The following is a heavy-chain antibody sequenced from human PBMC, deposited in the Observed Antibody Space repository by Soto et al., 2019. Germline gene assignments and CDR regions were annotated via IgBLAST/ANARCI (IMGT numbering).Heavy chain of an antibody. CDR2: LYWSGHT. D-gene: IGHD5-18*01. CDR3: AHRFSYGPNDYFDF. Sequence: QITLKESGPTLVKPTQTLTLTCTFSGFSLSTLGMGVGWIRQPPGKALEWLALLYWSGHTDYNPSLQSRLTLTEDTSQSQVVLTMTNMDPVDTATYYCAHRFSYGPNDYFDFWGQGTLVTVSS. V-gene: IGHV2-5*01. CDR1: GFSLSTLGMG. J-gene: IGHJ4*02.